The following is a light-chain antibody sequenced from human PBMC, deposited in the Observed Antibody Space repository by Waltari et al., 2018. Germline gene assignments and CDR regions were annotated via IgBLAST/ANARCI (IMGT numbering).Light chain of an antibody. CDR3: QRYNSAPRT. CDR1: QDIGNY. CDR2: AAS. Sequence: DIQMTQSPSSLSASVGDNVTITCRASQDIGNYLAWYQHKPGKAPKLLIYAASTLQSGVPSRFSGSGSGTDFTLTISGLQPEDVGTFYCQRYNSAPRTFGQGTKVEIK. V-gene: IGKV1-27*01. J-gene: IGKJ1*01.